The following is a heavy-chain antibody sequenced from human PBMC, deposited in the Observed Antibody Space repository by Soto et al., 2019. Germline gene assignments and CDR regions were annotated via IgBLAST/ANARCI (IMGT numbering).Heavy chain of an antibody. CDR3: ARGRDGYNGDAFDI. D-gene: IGHD5-12*01. CDR2: IIPIFGTA. J-gene: IGHJ3*02. CDR1: GGTFSSYA. Sequence: SVKVSCKASGGTFSSYAISWVRQAPGQGLEWMGGIIPIFGTANYAQKFQGRVTITADESTSTAYMELSSLRSEDTAVYYCARGRDGYNGDAFDIWGQGTMVTVSS. V-gene: IGHV1-69*13.